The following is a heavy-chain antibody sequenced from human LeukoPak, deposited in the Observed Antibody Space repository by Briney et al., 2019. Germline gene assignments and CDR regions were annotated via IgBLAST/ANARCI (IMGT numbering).Heavy chain of an antibody. D-gene: IGHD5-18*01. V-gene: IGHV1-46*01. Sequence: ASVKVSCKASGYTFPSYYMYWVRQAPGQGLEWMGIINPSGGSTSYAQKFQGRVTMTRDTSTSTVYMELSSLRSEDTAVYYCARESAMGPGPYYFDYWGQGTLVTVSS. J-gene: IGHJ4*02. CDR1: GYTFPSYY. CDR3: ARESAMGPGPYYFDY. CDR2: INPSGGST.